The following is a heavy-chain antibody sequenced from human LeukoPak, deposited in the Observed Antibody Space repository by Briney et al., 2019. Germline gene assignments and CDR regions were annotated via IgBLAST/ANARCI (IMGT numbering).Heavy chain of an antibody. CDR1: GDSISIYY. CDR3: ARSRVYYDSSGTGFDY. CDR2: IYYSGST. J-gene: IGHJ4*02. V-gene: IGHV4-59*01. Sequence: SETLSLTCTVSGDSISIYYGSWIRQPPGKGLEWGGYIYYSGSTNYNPFLKSRVTISVDTSKNQFSLKLSSVTAADTAVYYCARSRVYYDSSGTGFDYWGQGTLVAVPS. D-gene: IGHD3-22*01.